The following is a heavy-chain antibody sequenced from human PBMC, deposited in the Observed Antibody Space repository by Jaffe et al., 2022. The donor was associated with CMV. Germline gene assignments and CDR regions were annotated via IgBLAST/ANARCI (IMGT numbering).Heavy chain of an antibody. D-gene: IGHD2-21*02. J-gene: IGHJ4*02. V-gene: IGHV3-33*08. CDR3: ARDKAETAHMDY. CDR2: IWFDGSYK. CDR1: GFIFSTYD. Sequence: QVQLAESGGGVVQPGTSLRLSCAASGFIFSTYDMHWVRQVPGKGLEWVAIIWFDGSYKYYADSVKGRFTISRDNSENTLYLQMNSLRAEDTAVYYCARDKAETAHMDYWGQGTLVTVSS.